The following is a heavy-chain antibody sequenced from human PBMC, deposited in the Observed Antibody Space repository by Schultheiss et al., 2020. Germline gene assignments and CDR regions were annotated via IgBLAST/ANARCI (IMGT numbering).Heavy chain of an antibody. CDR3: ARDALEYSSSEQGDGMDV. J-gene: IGHJ6*02. V-gene: IGHV3-23*01. CDR1: GFTFSSSA. D-gene: IGHD6-6*01. CDR2: ISGSGGST. Sequence: GGSLRLSCAASGFTFSSSAMSWIRQAPGTGLEWVSAISGSGGSTYYADSVKGRFTISRDNSKNTLYLQMNSLRAEDTAVYYCARDALEYSSSEQGDGMDVWGQGTTVTVSS.